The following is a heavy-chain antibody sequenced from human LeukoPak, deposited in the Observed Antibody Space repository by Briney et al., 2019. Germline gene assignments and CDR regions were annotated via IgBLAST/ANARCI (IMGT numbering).Heavy chain of an antibody. D-gene: IGHD6-19*01. CDR2: ISYDGNNK. Sequence: PGGSLRLSCAASGFTFSSYAMHWVRQAPGKGLDWVAVISYDGNNKFYADSVKGRFTISRDNSKNTLYLQMNSLRAEDTAVHYCATFPIDSSGWYGGEENFDYWGQGTLVTVSS. CDR3: ATFPIDSSGWYGGEENFDY. V-gene: IGHV3-30-3*01. J-gene: IGHJ4*02. CDR1: GFTFSSYA.